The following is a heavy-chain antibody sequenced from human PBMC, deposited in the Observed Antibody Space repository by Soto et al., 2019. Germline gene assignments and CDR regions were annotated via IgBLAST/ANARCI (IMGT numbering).Heavy chain of an antibody. Sequence: QVQLVQSGAEVKKPGASVKVSCKASGYTFINYGISWVQQAPGQGLEWMGWISSYNESTDYAQILQGRVSMTTDTSTSTAYMELRSLRSADTAVYYCARDQGGDWFDPWGQGTLVTVSS. CDR1: GYTFINYG. V-gene: IGHV1-18*04. J-gene: IGHJ5*02. D-gene: IGHD1-26*01. CDR3: ARDQGGDWFDP. CDR2: ISSYNEST.